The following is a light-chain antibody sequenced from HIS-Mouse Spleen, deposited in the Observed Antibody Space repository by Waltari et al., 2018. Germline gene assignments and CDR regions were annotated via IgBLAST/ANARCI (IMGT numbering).Light chain of an antibody. CDR2: CAS. J-gene: IGKJ4*01. V-gene: IGKV4-1*01. CDR3: QRYYRTPLT. Sequence: IVMTHTPYSLAVSLGERATTHRKSSQSVLYSSNNKDYLPWYQQKPGQPRKLLIYCASTRESGVADRFSGGGSGTDFTLTISSLQAEYVAVYYCQRYYRTPLTFGGGTKVEIK. CDR1: QSVLYSSNNKDY.